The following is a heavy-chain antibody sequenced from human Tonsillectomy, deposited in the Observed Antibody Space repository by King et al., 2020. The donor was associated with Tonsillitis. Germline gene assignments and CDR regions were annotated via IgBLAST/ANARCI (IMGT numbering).Heavy chain of an antibody. CDR2: INHSGST. CDR1: GGSFSGYY. CDR3: ARGRTRRSSGWYEWYFDL. J-gene: IGHJ2*01. Sequence: VQLQQWGAGLLKPSETLSLTCAVYGGSFSGYYWSWIRQPPGKGLEWIGEINHSGSTNYNPSLKSRVTISVDTSKNQFSLKLSSVTAADTAVYYCARGRTRRSSGWYEWYFDLWGRGTLVTVSS. D-gene: IGHD6-19*01. V-gene: IGHV4-34*01.